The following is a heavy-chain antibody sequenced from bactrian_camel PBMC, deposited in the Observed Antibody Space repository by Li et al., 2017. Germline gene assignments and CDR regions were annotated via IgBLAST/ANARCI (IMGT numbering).Heavy chain of an antibody. CDR2: IDSSGRT. V-gene: IGHV3S55*01. Sequence: VQLVESGGGLVQPGGSLRLSCEGSGRTYDKWCMGWFRQAPGKEREGIATIDSSGRTAYADFAKGRFTISKDNAKSILYLQMDNLKPEGSGTYRCAASWDVTATAALGRMTSPEFGYWGEGTQVTVS. J-gene: IGHJ6*01. CDR3: AASWDVTATAALGRMTSPEFGY. CDR1: GRTYDKWC. D-gene: IGHD3*01.